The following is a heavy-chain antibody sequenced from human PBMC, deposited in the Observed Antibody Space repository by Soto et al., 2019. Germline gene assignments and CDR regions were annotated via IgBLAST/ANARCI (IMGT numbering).Heavy chain of an antibody. Sequence: PGGSLRLSCAASGFTFTNAWINWVRQAPGKGLEWVGRIKSKIDGGTTDFAAPVKGRFAISRDDSKNMVYLQMNSLKTEDTAIYYFTTDSYITNVIVRFDYWGHGTLVTVSS. D-gene: IGHD3-22*01. V-gene: IGHV3-15*07. CDR3: TTDSYITNVIVRFDY. J-gene: IGHJ4*01. CDR1: GFTFTNAW. CDR2: IKSKIDGGTT.